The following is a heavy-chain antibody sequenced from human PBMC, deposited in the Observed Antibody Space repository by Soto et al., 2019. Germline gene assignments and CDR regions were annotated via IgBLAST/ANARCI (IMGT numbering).Heavy chain of an antibody. V-gene: IGHV4-39*01. CDR2: IYYSGST. CDR1: GGSIRSSSYY. J-gene: IGHJ6*03. CDR3: ARHKGIYYYYMDV. D-gene: IGHD1-20*01. Sequence: SETLSLTCTVSGGSIRSSSYYWGWIRQPPGKGLEWIGSIYYSGSTYYNPSLKSRVTISVDTSKNQFSLKLSSVTAADTAVYYCARHKGIYYYYMDVWGKGTTVTVSS.